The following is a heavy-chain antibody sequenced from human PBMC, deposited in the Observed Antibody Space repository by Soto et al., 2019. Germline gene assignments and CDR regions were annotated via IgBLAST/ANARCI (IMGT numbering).Heavy chain of an antibody. D-gene: IGHD3-16*01. CDR2: IIPVFGTP. J-gene: IGHJ4*02. CDR3: ERPADYVSGFSQ. CDR1: GGTFTTST. Sequence: QVQLVQSGAEVKKPGSSVKVSCQTSGGTFTTSTISWVRQAPGQGLEWMGGIIPVFGTPSYAQKFQGRVTMIANNSSSTAYMELRNLRSEDTAMYYCERPADYVSGFSQWGQGTLVTVSS. V-gene: IGHV1-69*06.